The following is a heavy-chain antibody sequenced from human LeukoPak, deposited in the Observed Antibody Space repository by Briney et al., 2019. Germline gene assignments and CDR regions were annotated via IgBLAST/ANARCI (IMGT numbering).Heavy chain of an antibody. Sequence: PSETLSLTCTVSGGSISTYYWSWIRQPPGKGLEWIGYIYNSGRTNYNPSLKSRVTISVDTSKNQFSLKLRSVTAADTAVYYCARDGVFGTFDPWGQGTLVTVSS. CDR2: IYNSGRT. V-gene: IGHV4-59*01. CDR1: GGSISTYY. D-gene: IGHD3-10*01. J-gene: IGHJ5*02. CDR3: ARDGVFGTFDP.